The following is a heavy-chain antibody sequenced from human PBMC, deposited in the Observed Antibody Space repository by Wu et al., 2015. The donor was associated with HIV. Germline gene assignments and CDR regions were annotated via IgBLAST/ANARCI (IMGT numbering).Heavy chain of an antibody. Sequence: VQSGAEVKKPGASVKVSCKTSGYNFIEYFVHWVRQAPGQGLEWMGWIRPDIGEVKYAQRFQGRVTMTRDTSMSTAYLELRSLRSDDSAVYYCARYYGTWYFDVWGRGTLVTVSS. CDR1: GYNFIEYF. D-gene: IGHD3-3*01. CDR3: ARYYGTWYFDV. CDR2: IRPDIGEV. J-gene: IGHJ2*01. V-gene: IGHV1-2*02.